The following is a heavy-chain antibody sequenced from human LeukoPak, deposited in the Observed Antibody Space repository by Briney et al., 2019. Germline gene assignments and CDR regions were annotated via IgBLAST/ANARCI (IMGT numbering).Heavy chain of an antibody. D-gene: IGHD3-22*01. CDR3: AADRYYYDSSGYYYGFFFDY. V-gene: IGHV1-58*02. CDR2: IVVGSGNT. CDR1: GFTFTSSA. Sequence: SVKVSCKASGFTFTSSAMQWVRQARGQRLEWIGWIVVGSGNTNYAQKFQERVTITRDMSKSTAYMELSSLRSEDTAVYYCAADRYYYDSSGYYYGFFFDYWGQGTLVTVSS. J-gene: IGHJ4*02.